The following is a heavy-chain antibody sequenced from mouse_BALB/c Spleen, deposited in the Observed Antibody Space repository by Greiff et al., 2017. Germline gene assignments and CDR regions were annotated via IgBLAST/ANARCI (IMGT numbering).Heavy chain of an antibody. J-gene: IGHJ3*01. CDR1: GFTFNTYA. CDR2: IRSKSNNYAT. Sequence: EVKLVESGGGLVQPKGSLKLSCAASGFTFNTYAMHWVCQAPGKGLEWVARIRSKSNNYATYYADSVKDRFTISRDDSQSMLYLQMNNLKTEDTAMYYCVREGAGNPFAYWGQGTLVTVSA. D-gene: IGHD2-1*01. CDR3: VREGAGNPFAY. V-gene: IGHV10-3*03.